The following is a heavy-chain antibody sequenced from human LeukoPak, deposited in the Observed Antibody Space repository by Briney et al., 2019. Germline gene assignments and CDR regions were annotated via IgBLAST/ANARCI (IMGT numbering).Heavy chain of an antibody. D-gene: IGHD4-17*01. V-gene: IGHV1-69*13. CDR1: GGTFSSYA. J-gene: IGHJ6*02. Sequence: ASVKVSCKASGGTFSSYAISWVRQAPGQGLEWMGGIIPIFGTANYAQKFQGRVTITADESTSTAYMELSSLRSEDTAVYYCARDGLGYGDYFFNYGMDVWGQGTTVTVSS. CDR2: IIPIFGTA. CDR3: ARDGLGYGDYFFNYGMDV.